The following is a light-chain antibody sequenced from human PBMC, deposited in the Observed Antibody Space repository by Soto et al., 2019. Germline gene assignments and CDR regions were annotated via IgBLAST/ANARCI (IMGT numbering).Light chain of an antibody. CDR3: QQYNKWPRIT. J-gene: IGKJ5*01. CDR2: GAS. Sequence: EIVMTQSPATLSVSPGEGATLSCRASQSVSSNLAWYQQKPGQAPRLLIYGASTRATGIPVRFSGSGSGTDFTLTISSLQSEDFVVYYCQQYNKWPRITFGQGTRLEIK. CDR1: QSVSSN. V-gene: IGKV3D-15*01.